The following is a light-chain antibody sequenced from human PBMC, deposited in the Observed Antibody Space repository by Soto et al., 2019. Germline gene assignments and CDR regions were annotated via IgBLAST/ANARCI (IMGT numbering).Light chain of an antibody. Sequence: DSVLTQSRATLSSFPSDRVPLSCRASQYINTRLAWYQHRPGQAPRLLIYQTSIRAAGIPARFSASGTGTDFTLTISDVQPEDFAVYYCHQRQSWPRTFGQGTKVDI. CDR2: QTS. V-gene: IGKV3-11*01. J-gene: IGKJ1*01. CDR3: HQRQSWPRT. CDR1: QYINTR.